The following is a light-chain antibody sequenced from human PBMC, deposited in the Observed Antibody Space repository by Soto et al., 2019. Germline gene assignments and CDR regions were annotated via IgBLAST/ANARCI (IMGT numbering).Light chain of an antibody. CDR3: QQTLSVPRT. V-gene: IGKV1-39*01. Sequence: DIQMTQSPRFLSASVGDRVTITCRASQNIRTYLTWYQQKPGKGPTVLIYAASTLQRGVPSRFSGSTTGTDFTLTITGLQPEDSETYYCQQTLSVPRTFGLGTKVDIX. J-gene: IGKJ1*01. CDR1: QNIRTY. CDR2: AAS.